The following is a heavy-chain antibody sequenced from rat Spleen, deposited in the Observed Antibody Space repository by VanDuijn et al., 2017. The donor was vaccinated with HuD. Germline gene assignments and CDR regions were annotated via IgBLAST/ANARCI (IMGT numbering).Heavy chain of an antibody. CDR1: GFSLTSYG. J-gene: IGHJ3*01. D-gene: IGHD1-3*01. CDR2: IWGGGST. CDR3: AREGPFNPFAY. Sequence: QVQLKESGPGLVQPSRTLSLTCNVSGFSLTSYGVNWVRQPPGKGLEWIAAIWGGGSTYYNSALKSRLSISRDTSKSQVLLKMDSLQPEDTAMYFCAREGPFNPFAYWGQGTLVTVSS. V-gene: IGHV2S8*01.